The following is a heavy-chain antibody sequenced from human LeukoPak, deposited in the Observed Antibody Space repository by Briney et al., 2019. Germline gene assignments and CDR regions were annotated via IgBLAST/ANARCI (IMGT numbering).Heavy chain of an antibody. V-gene: IGHV4-39*01. CDR3: ARSTITMIVVVITRSYWYFDL. D-gene: IGHD3-22*01. CDR2: IYYSGST. Sequence: SETLSLTCTVSGGSISSSSYYWGWIRQPPGKGLEWIGSIYYSGSTYYNPSLKNRVTISVDTSKNQFSLKLSSVTAADTAVYYCARSTITMIVVVITRSYWYFDLWGRGTLVTVSS. J-gene: IGHJ2*01. CDR1: GGSISSSSYY.